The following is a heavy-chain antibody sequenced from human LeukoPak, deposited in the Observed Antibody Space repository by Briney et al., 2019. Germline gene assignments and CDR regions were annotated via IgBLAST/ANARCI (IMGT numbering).Heavy chain of an antibody. V-gene: IGHV4-34*01. J-gene: IGHJ5*02. CDR1: GGSFSGYY. Sequence: PSETLSLTCAVGGSFSGYYWSWLRQSPGKGLEWIGEINQSGSTSYNPSLKSRAAIFVDTSKNQFSLNVNSVTAADTAVYYCARRWNARLYYWLDPWGQGTLVTVYS. CDR2: INQSGST. D-gene: IGHD1-1*01. CDR3: ARRWNARLYYWLDP.